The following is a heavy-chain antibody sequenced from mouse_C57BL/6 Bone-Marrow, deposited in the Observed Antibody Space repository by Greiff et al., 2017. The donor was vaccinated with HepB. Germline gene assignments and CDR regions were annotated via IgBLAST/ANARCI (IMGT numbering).Heavy chain of an antibody. CDR2: IDPSDSYT. V-gene: IGHV1-69*01. Sequence: QVQLQQPGAELVMPGASVKLSCKASGYTFTSYWMHWVKQRPGQGLEWIGEIDPSDSYTNYNQKFKGKSTLTVDKSSSTAYMQLSSLTSEDSAVYYCARDYGGSSGFAYWGQETLVTVSA. CDR3: ARDYGGSSGFAY. D-gene: IGHD1-1*01. CDR1: GYTFTSYW. J-gene: IGHJ3*01.